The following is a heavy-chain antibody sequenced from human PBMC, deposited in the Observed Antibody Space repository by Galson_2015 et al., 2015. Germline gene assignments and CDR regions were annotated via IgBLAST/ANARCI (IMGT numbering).Heavy chain of an antibody. CDR3: TTDPRGDRDLRPLGKPTR. J-gene: IGHJ4*02. CDR1: GFTFSNAW. Sequence: SLRLSCAASGFTFSNAWMSWVRQAPGKGLEWVGRIKSKTDGGTTDYAAPVKGRFTISRDDSKNTLYLQMNSLKTEDTAVYYCTTDPRGDRDLRPLGKPTRWGLGTLVTVSS. V-gene: IGHV3-15*01. D-gene: IGHD3-3*01. CDR2: IKSKTDGGTT.